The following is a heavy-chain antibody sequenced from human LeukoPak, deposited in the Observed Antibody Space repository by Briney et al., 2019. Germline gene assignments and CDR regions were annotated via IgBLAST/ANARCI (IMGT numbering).Heavy chain of an antibody. CDR1: GYTLTELS. CDR2: FDPEDGET. V-gene: IGHV1-24*01. D-gene: IGHD3-10*01. Sequence: ASVKVSCKVSGYTLTELSMHWVRQAPGKGLEWMGGFDPEDGETIYAQKFQGRVTMTEDTSTDTAYMELSSLRSEDTAVYYCATAPIELYGPGSYYRFAPWGQETLVTVSS. CDR3: ATAPIELYGPGSYYRFAP. J-gene: IGHJ5*02.